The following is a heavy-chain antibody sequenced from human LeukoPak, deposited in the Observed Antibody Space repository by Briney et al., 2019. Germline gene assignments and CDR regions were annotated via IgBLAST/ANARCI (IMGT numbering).Heavy chain of an antibody. D-gene: IGHD3-9*01. CDR1: GFTFSSYA. Sequence: GVPLRLSCAASGFTFSSYAMIWLPQSPGKGVEGVSSISCSWGSIYYADAVQGGFTISRDNSKNTMYLQMNRMSAEDTAVYYCANDVMYFHWLIFDYWGQGTLVTVSS. J-gene: IGHJ4*02. V-gene: IGHV3-23*01. CDR3: ANDVMYFHWLIFDY. CDR2: ISCSWGSI.